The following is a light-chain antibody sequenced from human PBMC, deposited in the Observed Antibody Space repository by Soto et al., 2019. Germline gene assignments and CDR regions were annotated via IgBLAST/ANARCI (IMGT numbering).Light chain of an antibody. J-gene: IGKJ1*01. CDR2: KGS. CDR3: QQYNSYPWT. V-gene: IGKV1-5*03. Sequence: DIQMTQSPSTLSASVGDRVTITCRASQSISSWLAWYQQKPGKAPKLLIYKGSSLESGVPSRCSGSGSGTEFALTISSLQPADVATDYYQQYNSYPWTFGQGTKVEIK. CDR1: QSISSW.